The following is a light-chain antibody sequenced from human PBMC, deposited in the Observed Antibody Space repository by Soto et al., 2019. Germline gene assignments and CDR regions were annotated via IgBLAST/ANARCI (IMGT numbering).Light chain of an antibody. V-gene: IGKV1-39*01. CDR1: QSISSY. CDR3: QQSYSTPPT. CDR2: AAS. J-gene: IGKJ1*01. Sequence: IQMTQTESSLSASVGERVTITCRASQSISSYLNWYQQKPGKATKLLIYAASSLQSGVPSRFSGSGSGTDFTLTISSLQPEDFATYYCQQSYSTPPTFGQGTKVDIK.